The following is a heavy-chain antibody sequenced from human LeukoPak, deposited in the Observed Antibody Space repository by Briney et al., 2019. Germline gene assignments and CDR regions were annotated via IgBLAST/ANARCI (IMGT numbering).Heavy chain of an antibody. Sequence: GGSLRLSCAASGFTFSSYEMNWVRQAPGKGLEWVSVIYSGGSTYYADSVKGRFTISRDNSKNTLYLQMNSLRAEDTAVYYCARESRVGAADGGAFDIWGQGTMVTVSS. CDR2: IYSGGST. D-gene: IGHD2-15*01. CDR1: GFTFSSYE. CDR3: ARESRVGAADGGAFDI. J-gene: IGHJ3*02. V-gene: IGHV3-53*01.